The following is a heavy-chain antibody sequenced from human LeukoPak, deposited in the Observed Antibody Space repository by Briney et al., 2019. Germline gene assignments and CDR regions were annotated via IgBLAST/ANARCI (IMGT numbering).Heavy chain of an antibody. V-gene: IGHV3-23*01. J-gene: IGHJ4*02. D-gene: IGHD6-19*01. CDR2: ISGSGGST. CDR3: ANSGGVAVAGSFDY. CDR1: GFTFSSYA. Sequence: GGSLRLSCAASGFTFSSYAMSWVRQAPGKGLEWVSTISGSGGSTYYADSVKGRFTISRDNSKNTLYLQMNSLRAEDTAVYYCANSGGVAVAGSFDYWGQGTLVTVSS.